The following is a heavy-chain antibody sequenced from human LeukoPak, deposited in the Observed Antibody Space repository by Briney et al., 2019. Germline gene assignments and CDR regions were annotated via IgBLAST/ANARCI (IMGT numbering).Heavy chain of an antibody. CDR3: ARDRGYYYDSSGYFS. CDR1: GFTFSGFW. J-gene: IGHJ5*02. V-gene: IGHV3-7*03. D-gene: IGHD3-22*01. Sequence: GGSLRLSCAVSGFTFSGFWMSWSRQAPGKGLEWLASINSDGSEGYYADSVKGRFTISRDNSKNTLYLQMNSLRAEDTAVYYCARDRGYYYDSSGYFSWGQGTLVTVSS. CDR2: INSDGSEG.